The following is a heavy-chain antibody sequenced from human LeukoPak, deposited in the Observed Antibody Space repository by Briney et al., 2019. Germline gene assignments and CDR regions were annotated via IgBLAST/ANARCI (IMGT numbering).Heavy chain of an antibody. CDR2: IYSGGRT. CDR3: AGARFLEWSPGDY. Sequence: SGGSLRLSCAVSGFIVSSNYMNWVRQAPGKGLEWVSVIYSGGRTYYADSVKGRFTISRDNSKNTLYLQKNSLRAEDTAVYYCAGARFLEWSPGDYWGQGTLVTVSS. V-gene: IGHV3-53*05. J-gene: IGHJ4*02. CDR1: GFIVSSNY. D-gene: IGHD3-3*01.